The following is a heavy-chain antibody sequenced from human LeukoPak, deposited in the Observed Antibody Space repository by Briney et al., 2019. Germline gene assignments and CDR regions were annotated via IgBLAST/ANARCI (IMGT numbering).Heavy chain of an antibody. CDR3: ARAPLYYDFWSGQYYFDY. J-gene: IGHJ4*02. Sequence: SETLSLTCTVSGGSVSSGSYYWSWIRQPPGKGLEWIGYIYYSGSTNYNPSLKSRVTISVDTSKNQFSLKLSSVTAADTAVYYCARAPLYYDFWSGQYYFDYWGQGTLVTVSS. CDR1: GGSVSSGSYY. CDR2: IYYSGST. V-gene: IGHV4-61*01. D-gene: IGHD3-3*01.